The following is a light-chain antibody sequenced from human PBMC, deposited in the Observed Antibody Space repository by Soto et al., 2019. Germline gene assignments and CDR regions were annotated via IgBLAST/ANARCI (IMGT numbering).Light chain of an antibody. CDR1: SSDVGGYAY. Sequence: QSALTQPASVSGSPGQTITISCTGTSSDVGGYAYVSWYQQYPGKVPKLVISEVSNRPSGVSHRFSGSRSGNTASLTISGLQAEDEADYRCSSYTSRTTPVFGGGTKLTVL. V-gene: IGLV2-14*01. CDR3: SSYTSRTTPV. CDR2: EVS. J-gene: IGLJ2*01.